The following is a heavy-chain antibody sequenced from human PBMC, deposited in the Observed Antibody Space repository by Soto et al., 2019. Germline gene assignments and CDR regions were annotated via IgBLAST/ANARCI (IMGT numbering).Heavy chain of an antibody. CDR1: GYSFSTYA. J-gene: IGHJ5*02. V-gene: IGHV1-18*01. CDR2: ITPNNGYT. CDR3: ATSYDSGFDP. D-gene: IGHD3-3*01. Sequence: QLQLMQSGGEAKNPGASVKVSCEASGYSFSTYAISWLRQAPGQGLEWMGLITPNNGYTNYAQKFQGRLILTTDIPSSTAYMELPSLRYADTAMYYCATSYDSGFDPWGQGTLVSVS.